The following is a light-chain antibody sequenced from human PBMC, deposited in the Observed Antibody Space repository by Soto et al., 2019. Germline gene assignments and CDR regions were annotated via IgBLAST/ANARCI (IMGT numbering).Light chain of an antibody. J-gene: IGKJ1*01. V-gene: IGKV3-20*01. Sequence: EIVLTQSPGTPSLSPGERATLSCRASQSNSSSYLAWYQQKPGQAPRLLIYGASSRATGIPDRFSGSGSGTDFTLTISRLEPEDFAVYYCQQYGSSLTWTFGQGTKVEIK. CDR2: GAS. CDR1: QSNSSSY. CDR3: QQYGSSLTWT.